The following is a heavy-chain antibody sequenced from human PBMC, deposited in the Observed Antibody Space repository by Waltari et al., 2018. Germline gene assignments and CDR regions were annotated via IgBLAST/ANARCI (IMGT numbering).Heavy chain of an antibody. D-gene: IGHD3-3*01. J-gene: IGHJ4*02. CDR2: INPNIGGT. Sequence: QVQLVQSGAEVKKPGASVKVSCKASGYTFTGYYMHWVRQAPGQGLEWMGRINPNIGGTNYAQKFQGRVTMTRDTSISTAYMELSRLRSDDTAVYYCARAETIFGVAYPDYWGQGTLVTVSS. CDR3: ARAETIFGVAYPDY. V-gene: IGHV1-2*06. CDR1: GYTFTGYY.